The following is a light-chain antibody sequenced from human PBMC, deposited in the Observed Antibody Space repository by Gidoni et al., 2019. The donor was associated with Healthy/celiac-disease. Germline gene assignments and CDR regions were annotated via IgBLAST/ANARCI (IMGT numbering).Light chain of an antibody. V-gene: IGKV1-39*01. CDR2: AAS. J-gene: IGKJ2*03. CDR3: PQSYRTPRDS. CDR1: QSISSY. Sequence: DIQMTQSPSSLSASVGDRVTITCRASQSISSYLNWYQQKPGKAPKLLIYAASSLQSGVPSRFSGSGSGTDFTLTISSLQPEDFATYYCPQSYRTPRDSFGQGTKLEIK.